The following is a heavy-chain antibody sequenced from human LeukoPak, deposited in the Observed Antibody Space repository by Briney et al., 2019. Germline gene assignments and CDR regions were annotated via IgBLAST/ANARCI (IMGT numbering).Heavy chain of an antibody. CDR1: GYTFTGYY. CDR2: INPNSGGT. D-gene: IGHD5-18*01. V-gene: IGHV1-2*02. Sequence: ASVKVSCKASGYTFTGYYMHWVRQAPGQGLGWMGWINPNSGGTNYAQKFQGRVTMTRDTSISTAYMELSRLRSDDTAVYYCAREGDTAMANFDYWGQGTLVTVSS. J-gene: IGHJ4*02. CDR3: AREGDTAMANFDY.